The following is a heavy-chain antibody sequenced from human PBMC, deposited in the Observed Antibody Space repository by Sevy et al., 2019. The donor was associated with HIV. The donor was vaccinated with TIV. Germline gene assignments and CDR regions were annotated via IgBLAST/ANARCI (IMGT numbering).Heavy chain of an antibody. CDR2: ISYDGAVR. CDR3: ARDAGYSTKNDAFAF. Sequence: GGSLRLSCAASGLTFRSHAMHWVRHAPGKGLEWVTVISYDGAVRYYGESVKGRFTVSRDNSKNTLYLQMNSLRPDDTAVYYCARDAGYSTKNDAFAFWGQGTMVTVSS. D-gene: IGHD2-8*01. CDR1: GLTFRSHA. J-gene: IGHJ3*01. V-gene: IGHV3-30-3*01.